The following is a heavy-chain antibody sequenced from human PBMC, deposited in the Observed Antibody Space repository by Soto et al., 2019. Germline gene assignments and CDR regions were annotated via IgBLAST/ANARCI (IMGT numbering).Heavy chain of an antibody. CDR2: IKQDGSEK. Sequence: PGGSLRLPCEASALVSSRFWMSWVRQAPGKGLAWVAYIKQDGSEKYYVGSVKGRFTLSRDNPKSSLYLQMNNLRAEDTAVYYCARGHKGLEVWGQGTTVTVSS. CDR3: ARGHKGLEV. CDR1: ALVSSRFW. V-gene: IGHV3-7*01. J-gene: IGHJ6*02.